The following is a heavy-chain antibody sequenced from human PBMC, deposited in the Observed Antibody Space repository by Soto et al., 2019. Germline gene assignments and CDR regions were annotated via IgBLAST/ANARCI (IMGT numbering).Heavy chain of an antibody. J-gene: IGHJ6*03. CDR2: IYHSGST. D-gene: IGHD3-10*01. CDR3: ARSYGSGSQYYYYYYMDV. V-gene: IGHV4-4*02. Sequence: QVQLQESGPGLVKPSGTLSLTCAVSSGSISSSNWWSWVRQPPGKGLEWIGEIYHSGSTNYNPSLKSRVTLSVDKSKNQFSLKLSSVTAADTAVYYCARSYGSGSQYYYYYYMDVWGKGTTVTVSS. CDR1: SGSISSSNW.